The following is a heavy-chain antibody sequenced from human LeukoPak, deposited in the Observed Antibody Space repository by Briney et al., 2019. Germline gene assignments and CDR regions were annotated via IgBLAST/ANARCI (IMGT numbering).Heavy chain of an antibody. CDR1: GGSFSGYY. V-gene: IGHV4-34*01. CDR2: INHSGST. CDR3: AREVLWFGDPRCWFDP. D-gene: IGHD3-10*01. Sequence: TSETLSLPCAVYGGSFSGYYWGWIRQPPGKGLDWIGEINHSGSTNYNPSLKSRVTISVDTSKNQFSLKLSSVTAADTAVYYCAREVLWFGDPRCWFDPWGQRTLVTVSS. J-gene: IGHJ5*02.